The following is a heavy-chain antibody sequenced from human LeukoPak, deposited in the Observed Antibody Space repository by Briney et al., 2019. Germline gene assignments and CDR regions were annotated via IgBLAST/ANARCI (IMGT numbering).Heavy chain of an antibody. Sequence: GGSLRLSCAASALPFSSYGMHWVRQAPGKGLEWVAVISYDGSNKYYADSVKGRFTISRDNSKNTLYLQMNSLRAEDTAVYYCAKDRSFWGYDDGAFDIWGQGTMVTVSS. V-gene: IGHV3-30*18. CDR2: ISYDGSNK. CDR3: AKDRSFWGYDDGAFDI. D-gene: IGHD3-3*01. J-gene: IGHJ3*02. CDR1: ALPFSSYG.